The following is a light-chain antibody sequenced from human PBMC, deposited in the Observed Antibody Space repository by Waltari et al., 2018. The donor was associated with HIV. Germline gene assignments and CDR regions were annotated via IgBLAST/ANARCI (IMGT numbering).Light chain of an antibody. V-gene: IGLV2-14*01. Sequence: QSALTQPASVSGSPGQSITISCTGTSSDIGTYNYVSWYQQHPGKAPQLMIYEVTNRPSGVSNRLSGSKSDNTASLTISGLQAEDEADYYCSSYRSRTTWVFGGGTKLTVL. J-gene: IGLJ3*02. CDR2: EVT. CDR1: SSDIGTYNY. CDR3: SSYRSRTTWV.